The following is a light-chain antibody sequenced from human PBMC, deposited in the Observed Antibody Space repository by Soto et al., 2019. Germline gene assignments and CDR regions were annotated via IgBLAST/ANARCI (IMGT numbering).Light chain of an antibody. Sequence: EIVLTQSPATLSLSPGERATLSCRARQSVSSYLVWYQQKPGQVPRLLIYDASNRATGIPARFGGSGSGTDFPLTISGLEPEDAAVYYCQQRSDWPSTFGGGTKVEIK. J-gene: IGKJ4*01. CDR2: DAS. CDR3: QQRSDWPST. V-gene: IGKV3-11*01. CDR1: QSVSSY.